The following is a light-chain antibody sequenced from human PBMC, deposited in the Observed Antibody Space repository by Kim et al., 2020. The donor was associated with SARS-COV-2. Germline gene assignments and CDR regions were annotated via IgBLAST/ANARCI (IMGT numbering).Light chain of an antibody. CDR2: QDS. CDR3: QAWDSSTVV. Sequence: VSPGQTASITCSGDKLGDKYACWYQQKPGQSPVLVIYQDSKRPSGIPVRFSGSNSGNTATLTISGTQAMDEADYYCQAWDSSTVVFGGGTQLTVL. CDR1: KLGDKY. J-gene: IGLJ2*01. V-gene: IGLV3-1*01.